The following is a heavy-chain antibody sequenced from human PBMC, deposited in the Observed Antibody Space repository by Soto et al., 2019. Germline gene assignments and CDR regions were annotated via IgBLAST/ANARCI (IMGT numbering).Heavy chain of an antibody. D-gene: IGHD3-22*01. CDR2: IWYDGSNK. Sequence: QVQLVESGGGVVQPGRSLRLSCAASGFTFSSYGMHWVRQAPGKGLEWVAVIWYDGSNKYYADSVKGRFTISRDNSKYTLYLQMNSLRAEDTAVYYCARVWHYYDSSGYSLQHWGQGTLVTVSS. J-gene: IGHJ1*01. CDR1: GFTFSSYG. CDR3: ARVWHYYDSSGYSLQH. V-gene: IGHV3-33*01.